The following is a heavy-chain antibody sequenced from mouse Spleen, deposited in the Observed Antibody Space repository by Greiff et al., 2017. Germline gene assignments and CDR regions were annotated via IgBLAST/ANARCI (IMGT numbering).Heavy chain of an antibody. CDR2: INPNNGGT. J-gene: IGHJ4*01. V-gene: IGHV1-18*01. CDR3: ARGRLDYYGSSYYAMDY. Sequence: EVQLQQSGPELVKPGASVKIPCKASGYTFTDYNMDWVKQSHGKSLEWIGDINPNNGGTIYNQKFKGKATLTVDKSSSTAYMELRSLTSEDTAVYYCARGRLDYYGSSYYAMDYWGQGTSVTVSS. CDR1: GYTFTDYN. D-gene: IGHD1-1*01.